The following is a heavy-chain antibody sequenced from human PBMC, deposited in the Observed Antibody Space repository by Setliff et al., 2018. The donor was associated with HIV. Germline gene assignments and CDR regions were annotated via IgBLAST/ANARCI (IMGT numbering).Heavy chain of an antibody. CDR3: ARHLGTQETSRVFRGPRYRFYYMDV. CDR1: GFTFSSYG. J-gene: IGHJ6*03. CDR2: IWYDGTNK. V-gene: IGHV3-33*01. Sequence: GGSLRLSCAASGFTFSSYGMHWVRQAPGKGLEWVAVIWYDGTNKYYADSVKGRFTISRDNFKNTLFLQMNSLRADDTAVYFCARHLGTQETSRVFRGPRYRFYYMDVWGKGTTVTVSS. D-gene: IGHD3-16*01.